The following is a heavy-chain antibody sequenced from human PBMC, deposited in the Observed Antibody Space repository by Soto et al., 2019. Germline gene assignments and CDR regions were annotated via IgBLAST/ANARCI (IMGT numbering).Heavy chain of an antibody. V-gene: IGHV4-39*01. J-gene: IGHJ4*02. CDR3: ARHGAWLQLNFDY. CDR1: GVSISSSSYY. D-gene: IGHD5-12*01. CDR2: IYYSGST. Sequence: SETLSLTCTVSGVSISSSSYYWGWIRQPPGKGLEWIGSIYYSGSTYYNPSLKSRATISVDTSKNQFSLKLSAVTAADTAVYYCARHGAWLQLNFDYWGQGTLVTVSS.